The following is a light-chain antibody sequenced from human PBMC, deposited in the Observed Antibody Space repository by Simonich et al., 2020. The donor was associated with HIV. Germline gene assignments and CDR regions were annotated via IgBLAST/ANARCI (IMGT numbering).Light chain of an antibody. CDR2: DVS. J-gene: IGLJ3*02. CDR1: SSDVGGYNF. CDR3: CSYAGSYTFV. V-gene: IGLV2-11*01. Sequence: QSALTQPRSVSGSPGQSVTISCTGTSSDVGGYNFVSWCQQHPGKAPKLIIYDVSKRPSGVPDRFTGSKSGNTASLTISGLQAEDEADYYCCSYAGSYTFVFGGGTKLTVL.